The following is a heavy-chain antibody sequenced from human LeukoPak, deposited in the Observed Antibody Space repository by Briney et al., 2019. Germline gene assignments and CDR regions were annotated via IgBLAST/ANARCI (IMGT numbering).Heavy chain of an antibody. J-gene: IGHJ4*02. V-gene: IGHV3-23*01. CDR1: GFTFSSYA. CDR2: VSGSGGST. D-gene: IGHD2-2*01. Sequence: GGSLRLSCAASGFTFSSYAMSRFRQAQGKGLEWVSAVSGSGGSTYYADSVKGRFTISRDKSKSTLYLQMNSLRAEDTAVYYCAKSPYQLPTGAGSDNWGQGTLVTVSS. CDR3: AKSPYQLPTGAGSDN.